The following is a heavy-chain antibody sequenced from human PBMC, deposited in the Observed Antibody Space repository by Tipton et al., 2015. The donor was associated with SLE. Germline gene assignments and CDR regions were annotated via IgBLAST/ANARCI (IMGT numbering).Heavy chain of an antibody. J-gene: IGHJ3*02. V-gene: IGHV3-20*04. CDR1: GFTFDDYG. D-gene: IGHD3-22*01. CDR2: INWNGGST. Sequence: GSLRLSCAASGFTFDDYGMSWVRQVSGKGLEWVSGINWNGGSTGYADSVKGRFTISRDNAKNSLYLQMNSLRAEDTALYYCARPKRITMIVGTGGTFDIWGQGTMVTVSS. CDR3: ARPKRITMIVGTGGTFDI.